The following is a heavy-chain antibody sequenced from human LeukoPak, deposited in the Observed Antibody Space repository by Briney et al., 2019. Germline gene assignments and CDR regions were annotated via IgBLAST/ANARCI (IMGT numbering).Heavy chain of an antibody. D-gene: IGHD3-22*01. J-gene: IGHJ4*02. CDR2: IYYSGST. CDR1: GGSISSSSYY. V-gene: IGHV4-39*01. Sequence: KPSETLSLTCTVSGGSISSSSYYWGWIRQPPGKGLEWIGSIYYSGSTYYNPSLKSRVTISVDTSKNQFSLKLSSVTAADTAVYYCARLDYYDSSGYLDYWGQGTLVTVSS. CDR3: ARLDYYDSSGYLDY.